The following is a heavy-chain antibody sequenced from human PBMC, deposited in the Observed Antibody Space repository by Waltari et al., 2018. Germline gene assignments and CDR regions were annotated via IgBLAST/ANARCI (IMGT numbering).Heavy chain of an antibody. V-gene: IGHV1-8*01. CDR1: GYTFSTYD. CDR3: ARGSRLGSGTFFPTATDN. D-gene: IGHD3-10*01. J-gene: IGHJ4*02. Sequence: QVQLVQSGAEVKEPGASVKVSCKASGYTFSTYDINWVRQATGQGLEWMGWRNPNRGNKGNAPKFQGGVTMTRDTSISTAYMELSSLRSDDTAVYYCARGSRLGSGTFFPTATDNWAQGTPVTVSS. CDR2: RNPNRGNK.